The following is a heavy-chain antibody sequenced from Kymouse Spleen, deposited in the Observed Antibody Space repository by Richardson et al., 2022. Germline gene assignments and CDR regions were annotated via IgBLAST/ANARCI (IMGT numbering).Heavy chain of an antibody. CDR1: GFTFDDYA. J-gene: IGHJ6*02. V-gene: IGHV3-9*01. CDR2: ISWNSGSI. D-gene: IGHD6-19*01. Sequence: VQLVESGGGLVQPGRSLRLSCAASGFTFDDYAMHWVRQAPGKGLEWVSGISWNSGSIGYADSVKGRFTISRDNAKNSLYLQMNSLRAEDTALYYCAKDDSSGWYDYYYYGMDVWGQGTTVTVSS. CDR3: AKDDSSGWYDYYYYGMDV.